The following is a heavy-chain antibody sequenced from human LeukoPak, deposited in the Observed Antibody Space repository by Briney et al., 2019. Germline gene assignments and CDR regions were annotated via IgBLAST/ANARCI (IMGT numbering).Heavy chain of an antibody. CDR1: GFTFSSYE. V-gene: IGHV3-48*03. CDR3: ARLPGYSSSWYDWYFDL. J-gene: IGHJ2*01. Sequence: GGSLRLSCAASGFTFSSYEMNWVRQAPGKGLEWVSYISSSASTIYSADSVKGRFTISRDNVKNSLYLQKNSLRAEDTAVYYCARLPGYSSSWYDWYFDLWGRGTLVTVSS. CDR2: ISSSASTI. D-gene: IGHD6-13*01.